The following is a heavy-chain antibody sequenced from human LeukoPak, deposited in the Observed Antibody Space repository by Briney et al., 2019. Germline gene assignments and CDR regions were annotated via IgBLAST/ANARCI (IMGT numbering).Heavy chain of an antibody. D-gene: IGHD6-19*01. CDR1: GFTFSTYA. J-gene: IGHJ4*02. CDR2: ISGSGGDT. V-gene: IGHV3-23*01. CDR3: AKDKWSSGLILLFES. Sequence: GGSLRLSCAASGFTFSTYAMNWVRQAPGKGLEWVSGISGSGGDTYCADSVKGRFTISRDNSKNTLYLQMSSLRAEDTAVYYCAKDKWSSGLILLFESWGPGTLVTVSS.